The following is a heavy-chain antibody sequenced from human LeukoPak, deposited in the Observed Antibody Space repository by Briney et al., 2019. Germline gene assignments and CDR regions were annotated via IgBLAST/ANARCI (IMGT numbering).Heavy chain of an antibody. Sequence: TGGSLRLSCAASGFTFSSHAMAWVRQAPGKGLEWVSAITGNGLSTYYADSVKGRFTISRDNSKSTVYLQMNSLRAEDTAVYYCAKDLQFYASGRCYEHYLDYWGKGTLVTVSS. CDR3: AKDLQFYASGRCYEHYLDY. J-gene: IGHJ4*02. CDR1: GFTFSSHA. CDR2: ITGNGLST. V-gene: IGHV3-23*01. D-gene: IGHD3-10*01.